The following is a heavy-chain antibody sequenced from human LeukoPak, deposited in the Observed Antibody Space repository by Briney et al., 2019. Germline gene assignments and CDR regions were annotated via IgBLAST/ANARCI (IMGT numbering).Heavy chain of an antibody. CDR1: GYTFTRYY. CDR3: ARGIRYDCSSTSCYGSGFDY. CDR2: INPNSGDT. V-gene: IGHV1-2*02. J-gene: IGHJ4*02. D-gene: IGHD2-2*01. Sequence: ASVKVSCKASGYTFTRYYMHWVRQAPGQGLEWMGWINPNSGDTNYAQKCQGRVTMTRDRSISTAYMELSRLRSDDTAVYYCARGIRYDCSSTSCYGSGFDYWGQGTLVTVSS.